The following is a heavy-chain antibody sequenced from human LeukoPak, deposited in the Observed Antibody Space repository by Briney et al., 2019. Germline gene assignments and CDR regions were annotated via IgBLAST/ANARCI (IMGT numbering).Heavy chain of an antibody. D-gene: IGHD3-16*01. CDR2: INMYTANP. J-gene: IGHJ4*02. Sequence: ASVKVSCKASGYTFTRYAINWLRQAPGQGLEWMGWINMYTANPAYAQGFTERFVFSLDTSVTTAYLQISNLRTEDTAVYYCARHDNDDNFDYWGQGTLVTVSS. CDR1: GYTFTRYA. V-gene: IGHV7-4-1*02. CDR3: ARHDNDDNFDY.